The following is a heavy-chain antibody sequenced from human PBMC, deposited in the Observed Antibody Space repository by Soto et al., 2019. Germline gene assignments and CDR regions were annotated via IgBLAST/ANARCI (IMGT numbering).Heavy chain of an antibody. CDR1: GGSFKSGSYS. CDR2: VYHTERT. Sequence: SETLSLTCTVSGGSFKSGSYSWSWIRQPPGKGLEWIGYVYHTERTSYNPSLKSRVSISMDTSKNQFSLNLASVTAADTAVYFCARDFAYFDSWGQGTLVTVSS. V-gene: IGHV4-61*01. CDR3: ARDFAYFDS. J-gene: IGHJ4*02. D-gene: IGHD3-3*01.